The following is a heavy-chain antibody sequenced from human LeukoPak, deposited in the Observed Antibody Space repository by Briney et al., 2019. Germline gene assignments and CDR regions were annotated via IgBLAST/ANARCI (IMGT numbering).Heavy chain of an antibody. Sequence: GGSLRLSCAASGFTFSSYGMHWVRQAPGKGLEWVAFIRYDGSNKYYADSVKGRFTIARDNSKNTMYLQMNSLRAEDTAVYYCAKVLDSGSYTPDYWGQGTLVTVSS. CDR3: AKVLDSGSYTPDY. J-gene: IGHJ4*02. D-gene: IGHD1-26*01. CDR1: GFTFSSYG. V-gene: IGHV3-30*02. CDR2: IRYDGSNK.